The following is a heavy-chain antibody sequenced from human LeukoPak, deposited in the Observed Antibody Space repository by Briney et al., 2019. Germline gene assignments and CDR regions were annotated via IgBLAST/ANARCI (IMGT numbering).Heavy chain of an antibody. CDR2: INQDGSEK. D-gene: IGHD5-12*01. CDR3: ARDGGVSGYDLLDY. V-gene: IGHV3-7*01. CDR1: GFTFSSFW. J-gene: IGHJ4*02. Sequence: GGSLRLSCAASGFTFSSFWMTRVRQAPGKGLEWVANINQDGSEKYYVDSVKGRFTISRDNAKNSVYLQMNSLRGEDTAVYYCARDGGVSGYDLLDYWGQGTLVTVSS.